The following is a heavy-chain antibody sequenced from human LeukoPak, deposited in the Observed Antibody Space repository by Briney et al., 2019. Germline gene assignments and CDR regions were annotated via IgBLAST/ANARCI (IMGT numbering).Heavy chain of an antibody. CDR1: GGSISSGGYY. V-gene: IGHV4-31*03. D-gene: IGHD3-10*01. J-gene: IGHJ5*02. Sequence: PSETLSLTCTVSGGSISSGGYYWSWIRQHPGKGLEWIGYIYYSGSTYYNPSLKSRVTISVDTSKNQFSLKPSSVTAADTAVYYCARVTYYYGSGSSNWFDPWGQGTLVTVSS. CDR3: ARVTYYYGSGSSNWFDP. CDR2: IYYSGST.